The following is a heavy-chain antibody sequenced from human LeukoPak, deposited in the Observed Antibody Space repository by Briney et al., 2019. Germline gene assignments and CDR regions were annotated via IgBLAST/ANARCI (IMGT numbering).Heavy chain of an antibody. J-gene: IGHJ4*02. CDR3: ARDPWGMLVLEVAGFDY. D-gene: IGHD6-19*01. CDR1: GLTFSTYS. Sequence: PGGSLRLSCAASGLTFSTYSMNWVRQAPGKGLEWVSSISSSSSYIYYADSVKGRFTISRDNAKNSLYLQMNSLRGEDTAVYYCARDPWGMLVLEVAGFDYWGQGTLVTVSS. CDR2: ISSSSSYI. V-gene: IGHV3-21*01.